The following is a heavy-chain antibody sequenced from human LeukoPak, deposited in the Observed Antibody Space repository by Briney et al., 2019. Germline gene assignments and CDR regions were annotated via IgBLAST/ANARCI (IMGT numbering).Heavy chain of an antibody. Sequence: GESLKISCKGSGYSFTSYWIGWVRQMPGKGLEWMGIIYPGDSDTRYSPSFEGQVTISADKSISTAYLQWSSLKASDTAMYYCARGMIASSSYYYDSSGYYPDYFDYWGQGTLVTVSS. V-gene: IGHV5-51*01. CDR2: IYPGDSDT. CDR3: ARGMIASSSYYYDSSGYYPDYFDY. D-gene: IGHD3-22*01. CDR1: GYSFTSYW. J-gene: IGHJ4*02.